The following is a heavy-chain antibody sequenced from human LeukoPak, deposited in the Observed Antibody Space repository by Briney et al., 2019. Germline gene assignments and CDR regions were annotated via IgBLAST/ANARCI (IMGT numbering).Heavy chain of an antibody. Sequence: PSETLSLTCAVYGGSFSGYYWSWIRQPPGKGLEWIGEINHSGSTNYNPSLKSRVTISVDTSKNQFSLKLRSVTAADTAVYYCARHEIAVAGYSDYWGQGTLVTVSS. D-gene: IGHD6-19*01. J-gene: IGHJ4*02. CDR3: ARHEIAVAGYSDY. V-gene: IGHV4-34*01. CDR1: GGSFSGYY. CDR2: INHSGST.